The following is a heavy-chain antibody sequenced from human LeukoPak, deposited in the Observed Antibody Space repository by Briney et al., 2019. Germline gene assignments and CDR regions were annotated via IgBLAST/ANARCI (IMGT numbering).Heavy chain of an antibody. D-gene: IGHD3-22*01. J-gene: IGHJ5*02. V-gene: IGHV4-59*08. Sequence: SETLSLTCTVSGGSISTYYWSWIRQPPGKGLEWIGYIYYSGNTNYNPSLKGRVTISGDTSKSQFSLNLTSVTAADTAVYYCARHMESGYPINWFDPWGQGTLVTVSS. CDR3: ARHMESGYPINWFDP. CDR2: IYYSGNT. CDR1: GGSISTYY.